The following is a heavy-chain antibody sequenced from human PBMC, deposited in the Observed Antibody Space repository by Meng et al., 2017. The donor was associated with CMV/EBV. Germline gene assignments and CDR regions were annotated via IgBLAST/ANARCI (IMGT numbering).Heavy chain of an antibody. CDR3: ARERLNQYSSSSPSDY. J-gene: IGHJ4*02. CDR2: ISSSSSYI. Sequence: GGSLRLSCAVSGFTFSSYSMNWVRQAPGKGLEWVSSISSSSSYIYYADSVKGRFTISRDNAKNSLYLQMNSLRAEDTAVYYCARERLNQYSSSSPSDYWGQGTLVTVSS. V-gene: IGHV3-21*01. CDR1: GFTFSSYS. D-gene: IGHD6-6*01.